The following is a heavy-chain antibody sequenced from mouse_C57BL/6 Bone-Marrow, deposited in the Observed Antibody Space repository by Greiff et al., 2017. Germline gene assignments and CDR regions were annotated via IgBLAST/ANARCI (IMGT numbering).Heavy chain of an antibody. J-gene: IGHJ1*03. CDR3: ARIYSWYFDV. CDR1: GFTFSSYG. D-gene: IGHD1-1*01. Sequence: EVQLVESGGDLVKPGGSLKLSCAASGFTFSSYGMSWVRQTPDKRLEWVATISSGGSYTYYPDSVKGRFTISSDNAKNTLYLQMSSLKSEDTAMYYCARIYSWYFDVWGTGTTVTVSS. CDR2: ISSGGSYT. V-gene: IGHV5-6*01.